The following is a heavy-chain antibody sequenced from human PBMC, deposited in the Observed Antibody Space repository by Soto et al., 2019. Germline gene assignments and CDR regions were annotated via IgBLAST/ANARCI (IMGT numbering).Heavy chain of an antibody. V-gene: IGHV3-49*03. D-gene: IGHD3-9*01. J-gene: IGHJ4*02. CDR1: GFTFGDYA. CDR3: TVIEYYDILTGYYTDY. Sequence: GGSLRLSCTASGFTFGDYAMSWFRQAPGKGMEWVGFIRSKAYGGTTEYGAFVKSRFTISRDDSKSIAYLQMNSLKTEDTAGYYCTVIEYYDILTGYYTDYWGQGTLVTVSS. CDR2: IRSKAYGGTT.